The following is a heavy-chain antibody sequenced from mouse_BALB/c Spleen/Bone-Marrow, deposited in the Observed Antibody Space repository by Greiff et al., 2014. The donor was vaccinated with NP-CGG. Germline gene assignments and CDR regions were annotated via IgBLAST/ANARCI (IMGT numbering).Heavy chain of an antibody. CDR2: IDPYSGGT. Sequence: VQLKDSGPELVKPGASVKVSCKASGYAFTNYNMNWVKQSHGKSLEWIGYIDPYSGGTNYNQKFRGKATLTVDKSSSTAYMHLNSLTSEDSAVCYCSRGVLAYFDYWGQGTTLTVSS. D-gene: IGHD2-14*01. J-gene: IGHJ2*01. CDR3: SRGVLAYFDY. V-gene: IGHV1S135*01. CDR1: GYAFTNYN.